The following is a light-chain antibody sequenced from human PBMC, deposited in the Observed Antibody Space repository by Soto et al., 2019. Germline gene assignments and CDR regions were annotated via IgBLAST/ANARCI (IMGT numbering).Light chain of an antibody. CDR1: QSVSSN. CDR3: QQYNNWPRT. J-gene: IGKJ1*01. CDR2: GAS. Sequence: EIVMTQSPATLSVSPGERATLSCRASQSVSSNLAWYQQKPGQAPRLLLYGASTRATGIPARFSGSGSATEFTLTISSLQSEDFAVYYCQQYNNWPRTFGQWTKVEIK. V-gene: IGKV3-15*01.